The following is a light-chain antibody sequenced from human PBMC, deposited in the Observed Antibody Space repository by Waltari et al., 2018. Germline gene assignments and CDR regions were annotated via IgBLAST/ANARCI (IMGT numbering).Light chain of an antibody. CDR2: QDT. CDR1: KLGDIY. CDR3: QTWDTITAI. J-gene: IGLJ2*01. Sequence: SFELIQPPSVAVSPGQTANITCSGDKLGDIYTYWYQQKPGQSPVAIMYQDTRWPSGFPGRFSGSNSGNTSTLTISETQPVDEADYFCQTWDTITAIFGGGTRLTVL. V-gene: IGLV3-1*01.